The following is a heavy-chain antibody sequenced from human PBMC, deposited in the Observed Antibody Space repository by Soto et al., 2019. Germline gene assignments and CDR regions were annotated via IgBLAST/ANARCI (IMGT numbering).Heavy chain of an antibody. J-gene: IGHJ6*03. CDR3: ARGPSWYYYYMDV. V-gene: IGHV3-53*04. Sequence: GGSLRLSCAASGFTISSNYMSWVRQAPGKGLEWVSVIYSGGSTYYADSVKGRFTISRHNSKNTLYLQMNSLRAEDTAVYYCARGPSWYYYYMDVWGKGTMVTVSS. D-gene: IGHD1-1*01. CDR1: GFTISSNY. CDR2: IYSGGST.